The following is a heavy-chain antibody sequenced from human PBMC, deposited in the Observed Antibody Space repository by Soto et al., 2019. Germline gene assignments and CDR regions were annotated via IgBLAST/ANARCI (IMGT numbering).Heavy chain of an antibody. Sequence: SVKVSCKASGGTFSSYAISWVRQAPGQGLEWMGGIIPIFGTANYAQKFQGWVTMTRDTSISTAYMELSRLRSDDTAVYYCARNGGNYYALDVWGQGTTVTVS. CDR1: GGTFSSYA. D-gene: IGHD2-21*02. CDR2: IIPIFGTA. CDR3: ARNGGNYYALDV. J-gene: IGHJ6*02. V-gene: IGHV1-69*05.